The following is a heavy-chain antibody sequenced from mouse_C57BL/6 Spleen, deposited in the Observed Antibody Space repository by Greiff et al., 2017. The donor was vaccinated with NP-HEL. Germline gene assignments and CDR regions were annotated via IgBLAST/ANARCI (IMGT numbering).Heavy chain of an antibody. V-gene: IGHV3-6*01. CDR3: ARASSYYYGFAY. CDR1: GYSITSGYY. Sequence: EVQLQESGPGLVKPSQSLSLPCSVTGYSITSGYYWNWIRQFPGNKLEWMGYISYDGSNNYNPSLKNRISITRDTSKNQFFLKLNSVTTEDTATYYCARASSYYYGFAYWGQGTLVTVSA. D-gene: IGHD1-1*01. J-gene: IGHJ3*01. CDR2: ISYDGSN.